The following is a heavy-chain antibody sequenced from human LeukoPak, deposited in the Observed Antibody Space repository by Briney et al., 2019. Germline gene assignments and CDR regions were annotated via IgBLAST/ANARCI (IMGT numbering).Heavy chain of an antibody. V-gene: IGHV3-30*02. CDR2: IRYDGSNK. CDR3: AQDSGGSSGWYSYYYYYMDV. Sequence: GGSLRLSCAASGFTFSSYGMHWVRQAPGKGLEWVAFIRYDGSNKYYADSVKGRFTISRDNSKNTLYLQMNSLRAEDTAVYYCAQDSGGSSGWYSYYYYYMDVWGKGTTVTISS. J-gene: IGHJ6*03. D-gene: IGHD6-19*01. CDR1: GFTFSSYG.